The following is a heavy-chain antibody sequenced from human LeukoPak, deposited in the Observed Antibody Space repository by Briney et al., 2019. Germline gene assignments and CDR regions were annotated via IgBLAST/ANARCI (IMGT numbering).Heavy chain of an antibody. CDR3: ARVQQLTYYYDSSGYYPNDY. Sequence: ASVKVSCKASGYTFTSYGISWVRQAPGQGLEWMGWISAYNGNTNYAQKLQGRVTMTTDTSTSTAYMELRSLRSDDTAVYYCARVQQLTYYYDSSGYYPNDYWAREPWSPSPQ. J-gene: IGHJ4*02. CDR2: ISAYNGNT. D-gene: IGHD3-22*01. V-gene: IGHV1-18*01. CDR1: GYTFTSYG.